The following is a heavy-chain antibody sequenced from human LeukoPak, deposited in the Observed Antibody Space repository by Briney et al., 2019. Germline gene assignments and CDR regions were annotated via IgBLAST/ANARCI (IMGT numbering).Heavy chain of an antibody. D-gene: IGHD3-22*01. CDR3: ARASSPTYYYDSSGYYHTRCYFDY. CDR2: INPNSGGT. V-gene: IGHV1-2*02. J-gene: IGHJ4*02. Sequence: GASVKVSCKASGYTFTGYYMHWVRQAPGQGLEWMGWINPNSGGTNYAQKFQGGVTMTRDTSISTAYMELSRLRSDDTAVYYCARASSPTYYYDSSGYYHTRCYFDYWGQGTLVTVSS. CDR1: GYTFTGYY.